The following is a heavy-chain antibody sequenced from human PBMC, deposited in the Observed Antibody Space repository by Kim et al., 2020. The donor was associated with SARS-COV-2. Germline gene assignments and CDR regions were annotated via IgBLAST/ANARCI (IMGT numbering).Heavy chain of an antibody. J-gene: IGHJ3*02. D-gene: IGHD3-16*01. V-gene: IGHV4-59*01. CDR2: IYYSGST. CDR1: GGSISSYY. Sequence: SETLSLTCTVSGGSISSYYWSWIRQPPGKGLEWIGYIYYSGSTNYNPSLKSRVTISVDTSKNQFSLKLSSVTAADTAVYYCARGHMFGGAYHDAFDIWGQGTMVTVSS. CDR3: ARGHMFGGAYHDAFDI.